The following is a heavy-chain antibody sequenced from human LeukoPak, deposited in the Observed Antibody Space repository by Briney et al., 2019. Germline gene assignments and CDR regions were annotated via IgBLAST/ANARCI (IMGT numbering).Heavy chain of an antibody. J-gene: IGHJ4*02. V-gene: IGHV3-30-3*01. CDR1: GFTFSSYA. D-gene: IGHD3-3*01. CDR3: AKGGTYYDFWSGSPYGDYFDY. CDR2: ISYDGSNK. Sequence: GGSLRLSCAASGFTFSSYAMHWVRQAPGKGLEWVAVISYDGSNKYYADSVKGRFTISRDNSKNTLYLQMNSLRAEDTAVYYCAKGGTYYDFWSGSPYGDYFDYWGQGTLVTVSS.